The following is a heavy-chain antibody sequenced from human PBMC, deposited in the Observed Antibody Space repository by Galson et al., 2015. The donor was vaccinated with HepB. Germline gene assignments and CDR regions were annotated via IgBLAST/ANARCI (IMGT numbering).Heavy chain of an antibody. CDR3: AKGDYYDSSGYSNLFDY. J-gene: IGHJ4*02. CDR2: ISGSGGST. D-gene: IGHD3-22*01. Sequence: SLRLSCAASGFTFSSYAMSWVRQAQGKGLEWVSAISGSGGSTYYADSVKGRFTISRDNSKNTLYLQMNSLRAEDTAVYYCAKGDYYDSSGYSNLFDYWGQGTLVTVSS. V-gene: IGHV3-23*01. CDR1: GFTFSSYA.